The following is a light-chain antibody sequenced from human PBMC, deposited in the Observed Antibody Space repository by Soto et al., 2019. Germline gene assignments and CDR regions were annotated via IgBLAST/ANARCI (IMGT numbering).Light chain of an antibody. CDR3: SSLTTSDTWV. CDR2: EVK. Sequence: QSALTQPASVSGSPGQSITIYCSGGSSDVGNYNRVSWYRQHPGKAPQLMVYEVKTRPSGVSNRFSGSKSGNTASLTISGLQAEDEADYFCSSLTTSDTWVIGGGTKLTVL. J-gene: IGLJ3*02. V-gene: IGLV2-14*02. CDR1: SSDVGNYNR.